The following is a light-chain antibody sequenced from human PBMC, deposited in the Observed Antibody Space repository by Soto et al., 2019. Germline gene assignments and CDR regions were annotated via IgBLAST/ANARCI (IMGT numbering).Light chain of an antibody. CDR3: HQRGSWPRGT. Sequence: EIVLTQSPDTLSLSPGGRATLSCRASQSVTTRLACYQQKPGQAPRLLIYDASNRATGIPARFSGSGSGTDFTLTISSLEPEDFAVYYCHQRGSWPRGTFGQGTKVDI. J-gene: IGKJ1*01. V-gene: IGKV3-11*01. CDR2: DAS. CDR1: QSVTTR.